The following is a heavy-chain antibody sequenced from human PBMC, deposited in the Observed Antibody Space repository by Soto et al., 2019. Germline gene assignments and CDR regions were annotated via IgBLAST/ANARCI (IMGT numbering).Heavy chain of an antibody. CDR1: SGSINGGDYH. Sequence: SETLSLTSTASSGSINGGDYHCTCIRQTPGKGLAWIGAVYYSGSTYYNPSLKSRIRISVDTSKNQFSLKLSSVTAADTAVYCCARAYRSPSGGMDVWGRGSTGTVAS. CDR3: ARAYRSPSGGMDV. D-gene: IGHD3-16*02. V-gene: IGHV4-30-4*01. J-gene: IGHJ6*01. CDR2: VYYSGST.